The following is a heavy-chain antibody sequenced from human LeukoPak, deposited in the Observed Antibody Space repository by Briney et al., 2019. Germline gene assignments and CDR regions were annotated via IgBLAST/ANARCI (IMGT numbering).Heavy chain of an antibody. V-gene: IGHV3-21*01. J-gene: IGHJ4*02. CDR3: VRGGIVGTSARVPLFDN. CDR2: ISSSSSYI. Sequence: GGSLRLSCAASGVSFSTYSINWVRQAPGKGLEWVSSISSSSSYIYYADSVKGRFTISRDNAKNSLYLQMNSLRAEDTAVYYCVRGGIVGTSARVPLFDNWGQGTLVTVSS. CDR1: GVSFSTYS. D-gene: IGHD2-21*01.